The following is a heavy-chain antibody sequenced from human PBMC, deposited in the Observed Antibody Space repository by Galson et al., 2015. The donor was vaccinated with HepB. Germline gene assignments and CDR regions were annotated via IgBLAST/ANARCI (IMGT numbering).Heavy chain of an antibody. V-gene: IGHV5-51*01. CDR2: IYPGDSDT. J-gene: IGHJ6*02. CDR1: GYSFTSYW. D-gene: IGHD2-2*01. Sequence: QSGAEVKKPGESLKISCTGSGYSFTSYWIGWVRQMPGKGMEWMGIIYPGDSDTRYSPSFQGQVTISADKSISTAYLQWSSLKASDTAMYYCARQGCSSTSCYFYYYYGMDVWGQGTTVTVSS. CDR3: ARQGCSSTSCYFYYYYGMDV.